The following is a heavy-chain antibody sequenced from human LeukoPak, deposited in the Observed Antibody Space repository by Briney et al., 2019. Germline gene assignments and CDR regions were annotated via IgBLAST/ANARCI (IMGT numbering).Heavy chain of an antibody. CDR1: GFTVSSNY. V-gene: IGHV3-66*02. Sequence: GGSLRLSCAASGFTVSSNYMSWVRQAPGKGLEWVSVIYSGGSTYYADSVKGRFTISRGNSKNTLYLQMNSLRAEDTAVYYCAKDVSALSHYYGMDVWGQGTTVTVSS. J-gene: IGHJ6*02. CDR2: IYSGGST. CDR3: AKDVSALSHYYGMDV. D-gene: IGHD2/OR15-2a*01.